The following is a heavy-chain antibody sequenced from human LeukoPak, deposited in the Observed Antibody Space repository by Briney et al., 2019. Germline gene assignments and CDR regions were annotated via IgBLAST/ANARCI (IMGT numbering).Heavy chain of an antibody. V-gene: IGHV3-21*01. D-gene: IGHD5-18*01. CDR2: ISSSSSYI. CDR1: RFTFSSYS. Sequence: GGSLRLSCAASRFTFSSYSMNWVRQAPGKGLEWVSSISSSSSYIYYADSVKGRFTISRDNAKNSLYLQMNSLRAEDTAVYYCARGYSYSYAFDIWGQGTMVTVSS. J-gene: IGHJ3*02. CDR3: ARGYSYSYAFDI.